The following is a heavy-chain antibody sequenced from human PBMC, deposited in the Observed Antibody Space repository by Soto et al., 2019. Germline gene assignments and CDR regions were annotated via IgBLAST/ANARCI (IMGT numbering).Heavy chain of an antibody. D-gene: IGHD5-12*01. CDR3: ARDGPDGYNLGY. Sequence: QMQESGPGLVEPSGTLSLTCDVSGVSISSGSWWSWVRQLPGKGLEWIGEIFHSGSTKYNPSLKSRVTISVDNSKNHFSLRVTSVTAADTAVYYCARDGPDGYNLGYWGQGTLVTVSS. CDR1: GVSISSGSW. J-gene: IGHJ4*02. CDR2: IFHSGST. V-gene: IGHV4-4*02.